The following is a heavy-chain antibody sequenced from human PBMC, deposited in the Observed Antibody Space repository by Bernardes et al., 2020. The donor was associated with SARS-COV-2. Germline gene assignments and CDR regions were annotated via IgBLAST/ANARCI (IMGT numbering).Heavy chain of an antibody. CDR2: INHSGST. CDR1: GGSFSGYY. J-gene: IGHJ3*02. CDR3: AREGPYGGNLPRPAFDI. D-gene: IGHD2-15*01. V-gene: IGHV4-34*01. Sequence: SETLSLTCAVYGGSFSGYYWSWIRQPPGKGLEWIGEINHSGSTNYNPSLKSRVTISVDTSKNQFSLKLSSVTAADTAVYYCAREGPYGGNLPRPAFDIWGQGTMVTVSS.